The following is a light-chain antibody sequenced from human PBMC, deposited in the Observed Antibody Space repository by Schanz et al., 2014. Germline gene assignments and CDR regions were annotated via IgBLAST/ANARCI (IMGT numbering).Light chain of an antibody. V-gene: IGLV2-14*03. J-gene: IGLJ3*02. CDR2: DVS. CDR3: ISYTSSRTKGV. Sequence: QSALTQPASVSGSPGQSITVSCTGTSSDVGTYNYVSWYQQHPGKAPKLMIYDVSNRPSGVSIRFSGSKSGNTASLTISGLQPEDEADYYCISYTSSRTKGVFGGGTKVTVL. CDR1: SSDVGTYNY.